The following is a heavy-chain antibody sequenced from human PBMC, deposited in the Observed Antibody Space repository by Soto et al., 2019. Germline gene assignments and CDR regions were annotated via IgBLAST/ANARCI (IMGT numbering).Heavy chain of an antibody. CDR1: GGSVSSGSYY. D-gene: IGHD3-3*01. CDR3: ARLGMEWLPILAVYYYYGIDV. CDR2: IYYSGST. J-gene: IGHJ6*01. V-gene: IGHV4-61*01. Sequence: QVQLQESGPGLVKPSETLSRTCTVSGGSVSSGSYYWRWIRQPPGKGLEWIGYIYYSGSTNYNPSLKSRVTRSVDTSKNQFSLKLSSVTAADTAVYYCARLGMEWLPILAVYYYYGIDVW.